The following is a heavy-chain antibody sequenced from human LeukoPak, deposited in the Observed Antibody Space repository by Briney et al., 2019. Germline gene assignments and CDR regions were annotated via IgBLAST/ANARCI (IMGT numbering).Heavy chain of an antibody. Sequence: GGSLRLSCVASGFTFSRSTMNWVRQAPGKGLEWVSYISSSSSTIYYADSVKGRFTISRDSAKNSLYLQMNSLRDEDTAVYYCARVAVRGQGTLVTVSS. CDR3: ARVAV. D-gene: IGHD4-17*01. J-gene: IGHJ4*02. CDR2: ISSSSSTI. V-gene: IGHV3-48*02. CDR1: GFTFSRST.